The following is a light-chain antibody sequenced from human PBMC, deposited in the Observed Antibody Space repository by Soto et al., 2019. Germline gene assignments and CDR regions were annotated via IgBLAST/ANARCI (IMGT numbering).Light chain of an antibody. CDR1: QGISSY. CDR3: QQYYSDPIT. V-gene: IGKV1-9*01. J-gene: IGKJ5*01. Sequence: IQLTQAPSSLAASVGERVTIACRASQGISSYLAWYQQKPGEAPKLLIYAASTLQSWVPSKFSVRGSRTDFALTISSLQPEAFATHYCQQYYSDPITFGQGTRLEIK. CDR2: AAS.